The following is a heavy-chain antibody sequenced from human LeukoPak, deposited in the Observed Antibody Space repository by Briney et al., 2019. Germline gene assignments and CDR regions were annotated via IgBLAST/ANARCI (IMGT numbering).Heavy chain of an antibody. CDR2: ISGSGGST. J-gene: IGHJ4*02. CDR3: AKDLTGYYDWG. CDR1: GFTFSSYA. Sequence: GGSLRLSCAASGFTFSSYAMSWVRQAPGKGLEWVSAISGSGGSTYYADSVKGRFTISRDNSKNPLYLQMNSLRAEDTAVYYYAKDLTGYYDWGWGQGTLVTVSS. V-gene: IGHV3-23*01. D-gene: IGHD3-9*01.